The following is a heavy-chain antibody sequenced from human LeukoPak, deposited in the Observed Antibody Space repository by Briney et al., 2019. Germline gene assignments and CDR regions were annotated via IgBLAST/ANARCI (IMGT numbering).Heavy chain of an antibody. D-gene: IGHD3-22*01. CDR1: GYSFTSYW. J-gene: IGHJ4*02. CDR3: ARRLTYDSRAYYCLDY. V-gene: IGHV5-51*01. Sequence: GESLKISCKGSGYSFTSYWIGWVRQKPGKGLEWMGIIFPGDSDTRCSPSFQGQVTISADKSISTAYLQWSSLKASDTAMYYCARRLTYDSRAYYCLDYWGQGTLVTVSS. CDR2: IFPGDSDT.